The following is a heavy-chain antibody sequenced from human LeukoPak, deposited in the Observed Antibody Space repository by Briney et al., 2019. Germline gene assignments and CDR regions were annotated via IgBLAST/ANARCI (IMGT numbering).Heavy chain of an antibody. V-gene: IGHV1-18*01. CDR1: GYTFTSYG. J-gene: IGHJ4*02. Sequence: ASVKVSCKASGYTFTSYGISWVRQTPGQGLEWMGWISAYNGNTNYAEKLHDRVTMTTDTSTTTAYMELRSLRSDDTAVYYCARGLIPPFDYWGQGTLSPPPQ. CDR2: ISAYNGNT. D-gene: IGHD3-10*01. CDR3: ARGLIPPFDY.